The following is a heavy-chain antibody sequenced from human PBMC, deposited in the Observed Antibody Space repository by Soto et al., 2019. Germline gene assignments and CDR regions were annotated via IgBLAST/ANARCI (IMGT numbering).Heavy chain of an antibody. Sequence: GGSLRLSCAASGFTFSGSAMHWVRQASGKGLEWVGRIRSKANSYATAYAASVKGRFTISRDDSKNTSYLQMNSLKTEDTSVYYCTRLSFGELLYGMDVCAQGTTVTVSS. D-gene: IGHD3-10*01. CDR1: GFTFSGSA. CDR3: TRLSFGELLYGMDV. V-gene: IGHV3-73*01. J-gene: IGHJ6*02. CDR2: IRSKANSYAT.